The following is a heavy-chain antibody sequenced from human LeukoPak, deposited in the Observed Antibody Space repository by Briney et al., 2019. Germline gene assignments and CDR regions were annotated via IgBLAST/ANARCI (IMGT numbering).Heavy chain of an antibody. Sequence: PGGSLRLSCAASGFTVSSNYMSWVRQAPGKGLEWVSIINIDGNTYYADSVKGRFTISRDNSKNTLSLQMSSLRDEDTAVYYCARDVASPFGGGYKGGFWGQGTLVTVSS. V-gene: IGHV3-53*01. CDR1: GFTVSSNY. CDR2: INIDGNT. CDR3: ARDVASPFGGGYKGGF. J-gene: IGHJ4*02. D-gene: IGHD3-16*01.